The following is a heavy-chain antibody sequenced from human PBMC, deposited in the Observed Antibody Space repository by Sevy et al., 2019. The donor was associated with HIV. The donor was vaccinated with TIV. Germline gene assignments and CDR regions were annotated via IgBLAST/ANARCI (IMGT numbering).Heavy chain of an antibody. V-gene: IGHV4-34*01. J-gene: IGHJ4*02. CDR1: GGSFSGYY. Sequence: SETLSLTCAVYGGSFSGYYWSWIRQPPGKGLEWIGEINHSGSTNYNPPLKSRVTISVDTSKNQFSLKLSSVTAADTAGYYCARGSYSERMRNWGQGTLVTVSS. D-gene: IGHD6-13*01. CDR3: ARGSYSERMRN. CDR2: INHSGST.